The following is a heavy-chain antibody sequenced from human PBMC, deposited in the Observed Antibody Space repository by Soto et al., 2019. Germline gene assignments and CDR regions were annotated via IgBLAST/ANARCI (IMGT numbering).Heavy chain of an antibody. CDR2: IIPILGIA. CDR1: GGTFSSYT. J-gene: IGHJ6*02. Sequence: QVQLVQSGAEVKKPGSSVKVSCKASGGTFSSYTIRWVRQAPGQGLEWMGRIIPILGIANYAQKFQGRVTHTADQSTSTAYMELSSLRSEDTAVYYCASVESMDVWGQGTTVTVSS. D-gene: IGHD2-15*01. CDR3: ASVESMDV. V-gene: IGHV1-69*02.